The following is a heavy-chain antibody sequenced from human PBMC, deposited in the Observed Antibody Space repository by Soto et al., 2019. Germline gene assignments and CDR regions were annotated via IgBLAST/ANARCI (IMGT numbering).Heavy chain of an antibody. CDR1: GDSITSSYH. D-gene: IGHD5-12*01. V-gene: IGHV4-30-4*08. Sequence: PSETLSLTCTVSGDSITSSYHWAWIRRPPGKGLEWFGYIYYSGSTYYNPSLKSRVTISVDTSKNQFSLKLSSVTAADTAVYYCARAWLQLYYYGMDVWGQGTTVTVAS. CDR3: ARAWLQLYYYGMDV. CDR2: IYYSGST. J-gene: IGHJ6*02.